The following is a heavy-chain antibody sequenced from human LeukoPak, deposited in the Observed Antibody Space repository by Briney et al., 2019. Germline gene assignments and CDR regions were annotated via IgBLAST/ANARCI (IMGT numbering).Heavy chain of an antibody. Sequence: GGSLRLSCAASGFTFSSYWMHWVRQAPGKGLVWVSRIKSDGSSTNYADSVKGRFTISRDNAKNTLYLQMNSLRVEDTAVYYCARDHSWSGYPDYWGQGTQVTVPS. CDR2: IKSDGSST. J-gene: IGHJ4*02. V-gene: IGHV3-74*01. CDR1: GFTFSSYW. CDR3: ARDHSWSGYPDY. D-gene: IGHD3-3*01.